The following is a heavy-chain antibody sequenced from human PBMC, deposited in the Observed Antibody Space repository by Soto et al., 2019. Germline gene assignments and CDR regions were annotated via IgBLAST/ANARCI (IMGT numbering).Heavy chain of an antibody. J-gene: IGHJ6*02. D-gene: IGHD2-2*01. V-gene: IGHV3-48*03. Sequence: PGGSLRLSCAASGFTFSNFELHWVRQAPGKGLEWVSYINTAGSTKYYAESVKGRCTISRDYARNSLFLQMNSLRAEDTAVYYCARAECSTPNCLTAYYSYGLDVWGQGTTVTVSS. CDR1: GFTFSNFE. CDR3: ARAECSTPNCLTAYYSYGLDV. CDR2: INTAGSTK.